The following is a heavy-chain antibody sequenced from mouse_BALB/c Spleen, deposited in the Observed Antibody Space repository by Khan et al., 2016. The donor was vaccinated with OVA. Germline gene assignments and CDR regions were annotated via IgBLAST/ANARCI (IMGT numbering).Heavy chain of an antibody. CDR1: GYSITSGYF. D-gene: IGHD3-1*01. V-gene: IGHV3-6*02. CDR2: IRYDGNS. CDR3: ARGGSSGPAWFTY. Sequence: EVQLQESGPGLVKPSQSLSLTCSVTGYSITSGYFWNWIRQFPGNNLEWMGYIRYDGNSDYNPSLKNRISITRDTSKNQFFLKLNSVTPEDTARYYCARGGSSGPAWFTYWGQGTLVTVSA. J-gene: IGHJ3*01.